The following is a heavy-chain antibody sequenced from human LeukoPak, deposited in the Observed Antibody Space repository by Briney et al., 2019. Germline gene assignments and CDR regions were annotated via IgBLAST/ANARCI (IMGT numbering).Heavy chain of an antibody. V-gene: IGHV3-23*01. CDR1: GFTFSSYA. J-gene: IGHJ6*02. Sequence: GGSLRLSCAASGFTFSSYAMSWVRQAPGKGLEWVSAISGSGGSTYYADSVKGRFTISRDNSKNTLYLQMNSLRAEDAAVYYCAKVVVPAAIYYYYGMDVWGQGTTVTVSS. CDR3: AKVVVPAAIYYYYGMDV. D-gene: IGHD2-2*01. CDR2: ISGSGGST.